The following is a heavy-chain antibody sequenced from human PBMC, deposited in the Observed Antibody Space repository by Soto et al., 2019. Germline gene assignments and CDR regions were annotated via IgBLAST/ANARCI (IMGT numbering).Heavy chain of an antibody. CDR3: AKVTPLLAFDC. D-gene: IGHD2-15*01. CDR1: GFTFSSSA. Sequence: GGSLRLSCAASGFTFSSSAMNWVRQAPGKGLEWVSTISGRGGNTHYADSVKGRFTISRDNSKNTLYLQMNSLRAEDTALYYCAKVTPLLAFDCWGQGTLVTVSS. CDR2: ISGRGGNT. V-gene: IGHV3-23*01. J-gene: IGHJ4*02.